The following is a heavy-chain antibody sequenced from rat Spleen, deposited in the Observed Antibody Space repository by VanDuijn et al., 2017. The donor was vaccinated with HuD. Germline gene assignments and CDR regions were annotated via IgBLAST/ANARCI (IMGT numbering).Heavy chain of an antibody. Sequence: EVQLVETGGGLVQPGRSLKLSCVASGFTFSAYWMYWVRQAPGKGLEWVSSISSDGGNPYYRDSVKGRFTISRDNAKSTLYLQMDSLRSEDTATYYCARGYTLDYWGQGVMVTVSS. CDR3: ARGYTLDY. V-gene: IGHV5-58*01. CDR2: ISSDGGNP. CDR1: GFTFSAYW. J-gene: IGHJ2*01. D-gene: IGHD1-11*01.